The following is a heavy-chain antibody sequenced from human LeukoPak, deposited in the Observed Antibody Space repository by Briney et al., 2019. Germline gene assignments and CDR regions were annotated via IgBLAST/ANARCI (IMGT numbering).Heavy chain of an antibody. V-gene: IGHV3-21*04. CDR1: GFTFSSYS. CDR3: ARWIYYFDS. Sequence: GGSLRLSCAASGFTFSSYSMNWVRQAPGKGLEWVSSISSSSYIYYADSVKGRFTISRDNSRNTLYLQMNSLRAEDTAIYHCARWIYYFDSWGQGTLVTVSS. J-gene: IGHJ4*02. CDR2: ISSSSYI. D-gene: IGHD5-12*01.